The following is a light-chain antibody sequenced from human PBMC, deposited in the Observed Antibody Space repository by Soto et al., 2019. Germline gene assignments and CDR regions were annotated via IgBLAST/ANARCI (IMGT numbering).Light chain of an antibody. CDR2: GAS. CDR1: QSVSSN. CDR3: QQYNSYSQT. J-gene: IGKJ2*01. Sequence: EIVMTQSPVTLSVSPGERATLSCRASQSVSSNLAWYQQKPGQAPRLLIYGASTRATGIPARFGGSGSGTEFTLTISSVQSEDFATYYCQQYNSYSQTFGQGTKLEIK. V-gene: IGKV3-15*01.